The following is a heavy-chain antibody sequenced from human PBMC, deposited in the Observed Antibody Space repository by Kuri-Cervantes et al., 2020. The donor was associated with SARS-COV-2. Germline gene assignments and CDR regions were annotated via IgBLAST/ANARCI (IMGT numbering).Heavy chain of an antibody. V-gene: IGHV3-30-3*01. CDR3: ARGDGQLWEYYYGMDV. CDR1: GFTFNTCA. Sequence: GGSLRLSCAVSGFTFNTCAMHWVRQVPGEGLEWLAVISYDGSNKYYADSVKGRFTISRDNSKNTLYLQMNSLRAEDTAVYYCARGDGQLWEYYYGMDVWGQGTTVTVSS. D-gene: IGHD5-18*01. CDR2: ISYDGSNK. J-gene: IGHJ6*02.